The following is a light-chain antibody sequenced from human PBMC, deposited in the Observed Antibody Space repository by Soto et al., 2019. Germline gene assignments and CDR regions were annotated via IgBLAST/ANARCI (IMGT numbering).Light chain of an antibody. CDR3: QTWGSGIVV. CDR1: SGHSNYA. CDR2: LNSDGSH. Sequence: QPVLTQSPSASASLGASVKLTCTLSSGHSNYAIAWHQQQSEKGPRYLMKLNSDGSHSTGDGIPDRFSGSSSGAERYLTFSSLQSEDEADYYCQTWGSGIVVFGGGTKVTVL. V-gene: IGLV4-69*01. J-gene: IGLJ2*01.